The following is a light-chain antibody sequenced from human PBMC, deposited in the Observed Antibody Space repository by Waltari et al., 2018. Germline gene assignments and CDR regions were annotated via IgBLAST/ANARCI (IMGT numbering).Light chain of an antibody. V-gene: IGLV1-51*02. Sequence: QSVLTQPPSVSAAPGQRVTIPCSGGSSNIGNNSVSWYRQFPGTAPKLLIYEDSARPSGIPGRFSGAKSGTSATLDITGLQAGDEADYYCGTWDSSLSGAVFGGGTHLTVL. J-gene: IGLJ7*01. CDR1: SSNIGNNS. CDR3: GTWDSSLSGAV. CDR2: EDS.